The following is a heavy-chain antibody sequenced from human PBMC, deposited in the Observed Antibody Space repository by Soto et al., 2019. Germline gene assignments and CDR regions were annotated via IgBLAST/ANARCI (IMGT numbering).Heavy chain of an antibody. CDR1: GGTFSSYA. J-gene: IGHJ3*02. Sequence: SVKVSCNASGGTFSSYAISWVRQAPGQGLEWMGGIIPIFGTANYAQKLQGRVTMTTDTSTSTAYMELRSLRSDDTAVYYCARDRGQWLVTDAFDIWGQGTMVTVSS. D-gene: IGHD6-19*01. V-gene: IGHV1-69*05. CDR3: ARDRGQWLVTDAFDI. CDR2: IIPIFGTA.